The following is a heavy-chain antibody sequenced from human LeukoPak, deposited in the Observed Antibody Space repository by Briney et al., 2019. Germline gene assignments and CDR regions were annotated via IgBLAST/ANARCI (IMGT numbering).Heavy chain of an antibody. J-gene: IGHJ4*02. Sequence: PSETLSLTCAVYGGSFSGYYWSWIRQPPGKGLEWIGEINHSGSTNYNPSLKSRVTISVDTSKNQFSLKLSSVTAADTAVYYCARENYGSGSYYWGQGTLVTVSS. D-gene: IGHD3-10*01. CDR2: INHSGST. CDR3: ARENYGSGSYY. V-gene: IGHV4-34*01. CDR1: GGSFSGYY.